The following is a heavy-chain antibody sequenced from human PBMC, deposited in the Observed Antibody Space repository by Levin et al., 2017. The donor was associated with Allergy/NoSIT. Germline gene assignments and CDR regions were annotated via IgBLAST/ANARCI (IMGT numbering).Heavy chain of an antibody. V-gene: IGHV3-7*01. J-gene: IGHJ4*02. CDR1: GFAFSSYW. CDR3: ATSRTFDY. CDR2: IKQDGSEK. Sequence: HPGESLKISCAASGFAFSSYWMNWVRQAPGKGLEWVANIKQDGSEKYYVDSVKGRFTISRDNAKTSLYLQMNSLRAEDTAVYYCATSRTFDYWGQGTQVTVSS.